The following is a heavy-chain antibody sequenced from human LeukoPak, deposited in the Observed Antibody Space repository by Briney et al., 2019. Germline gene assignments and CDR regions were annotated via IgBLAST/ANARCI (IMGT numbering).Heavy chain of an antibody. J-gene: IGHJ4*02. V-gene: IGHV3-74*01. CDR2: INSDGSST. CDR3: ARNSGSYYFDY. Sequence: GGSLRLSCAASGFTFSSYWMHWVRQAPGKGLAWVSRINSDGSSTSYADSVKGRFTISRDNAKNTLYLQMNSLRAEDTAVYYCARNSGSYYFDYWGQGTLVTVSS. CDR1: GFTFSSYW. D-gene: IGHD1-26*01.